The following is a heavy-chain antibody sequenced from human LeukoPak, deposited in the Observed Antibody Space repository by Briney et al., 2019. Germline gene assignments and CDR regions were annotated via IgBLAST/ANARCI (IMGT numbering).Heavy chain of an antibody. CDR3: ARATWLPVGLYYYDSSGYYYYFDS. CDR2: IYYSGST. J-gene: IGHJ4*02. CDR1: GGSVSSGTSY. D-gene: IGHD3-22*01. Sequence: PSETLSLTCTVSGGSVSSGTSYWSWIRQPPGKGLEWIGYIYYSGSTNYNPSLKSRVTISVDTSKNQFSLKLSSVTAADTAVYYCARATWLPVGLYYYDSSGYYYYFDSWGQGTLVTVSS. V-gene: IGHV4-61*01.